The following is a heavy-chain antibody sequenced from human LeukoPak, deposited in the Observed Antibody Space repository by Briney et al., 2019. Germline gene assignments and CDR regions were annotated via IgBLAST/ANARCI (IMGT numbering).Heavy chain of an antibody. J-gene: IGHJ4*02. CDR3: ARVGGISSSWYYFDY. Sequence: GGSLRLSCAASGFTFSSYTMNWVRQAPGKGLEWVSYISTTGKTVYYADSVKGRFTISRDNAGKSLYLQMNSLRVADTAVYYCARVGGISSSWYYFDYWGQGTLVTVSS. CDR2: ISTTGKTV. CDR1: GFTFSSYT. D-gene: IGHD6-13*01. V-gene: IGHV3-48*01.